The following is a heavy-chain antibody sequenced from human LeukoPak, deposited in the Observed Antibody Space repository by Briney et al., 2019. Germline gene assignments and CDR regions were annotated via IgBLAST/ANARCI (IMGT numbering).Heavy chain of an antibody. CDR2: ITSSGTYT. V-gene: IGHV3-21*01. CDR3: ARDPYSGNYGTYYYYYMDV. CDR1: GFTVSSNY. J-gene: IGHJ6*03. D-gene: IGHD1-26*01. Sequence: GGSLRLSCAASGFTVSSNYMNWVRQAPGKAMEWVSSITSSGTYTFYADSVKGRFTISRDNAKNSLYLQMDSLGPEDTAVYYCARDPYSGNYGTYYYYYMDVWGKGTTVTISS.